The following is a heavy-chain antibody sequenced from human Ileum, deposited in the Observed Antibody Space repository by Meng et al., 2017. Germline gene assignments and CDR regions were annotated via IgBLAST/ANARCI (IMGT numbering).Heavy chain of an antibody. CDR1: GGSVSSAGYQ. D-gene: IGHD7-27*01. CDR3: ARDHWGSLNY. CDR2: EST. Sequence: QVRRQAPGPGLVGPPAPLSLICTASGGSVSSAGYQWGWIRQPPGKGLEWIGYESTNYNPSLKSRVTISLDTSKNQFSLKLSSVTAADTAVYYCARDHWGSLNYWGQGILVTVSS. J-gene: IGHJ4*02. V-gene: IGHV4-61*08.